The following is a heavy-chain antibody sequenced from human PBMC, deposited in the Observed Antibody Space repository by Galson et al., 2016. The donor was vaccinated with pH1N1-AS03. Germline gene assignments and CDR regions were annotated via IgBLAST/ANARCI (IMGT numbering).Heavy chain of an antibody. CDR2: IYHSWTT. J-gene: IGHJ5*02. CDR3: ARVQGGCRRTSCYQYP. D-gene: IGHD2-2*01. Sequence: ETLSLTCVVSGDSISSTNWWTWVRQSPGKGLEWIGEIYHSWTTNYNPSLKSRVPISVDKSKNQFSLKVNSVTAADTAIYYCARVQGGCRRTSCYQYPRGQGTLVTVSS. CDR1: GDSISSTNW. V-gene: IGHV4-4*02.